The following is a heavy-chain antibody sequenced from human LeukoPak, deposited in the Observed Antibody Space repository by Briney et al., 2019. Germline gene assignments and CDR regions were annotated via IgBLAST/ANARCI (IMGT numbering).Heavy chain of an antibody. D-gene: IGHD5-12*01. V-gene: IGHV4-59*01. CDR1: GDSISSSY. Sequence: SETVSLTCTVSGDSISSSYWNWSRQPPGKGLEWIGYIYYTGSTNYNPSLRSRVTISVDTSKNQVSLMLSSVTAADTAVYYCSRGRAAAFDVWGQGSLGTVSS. CDR3: SRGRAAAFDV. CDR2: IYYTGST. J-gene: IGHJ3*01.